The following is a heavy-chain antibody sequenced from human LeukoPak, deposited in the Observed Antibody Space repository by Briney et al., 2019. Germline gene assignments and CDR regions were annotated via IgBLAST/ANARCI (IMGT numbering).Heavy chain of an antibody. V-gene: IGHV1-69*05. Sequence: SVKVSCKASGGTFSSYAISWVRQAPGQGLEWMGGIIPIFGTANYAQKFQGRVTITTDESTSTAYMELSSLRSEDAAVYYCARAGYGISYYYYYYMDVWGKGTTVTVSS. CDR1: GGTFSSYA. CDR2: IIPIFGTA. D-gene: IGHD5-12*01. J-gene: IGHJ6*03. CDR3: ARAGYGISYYYYYYMDV.